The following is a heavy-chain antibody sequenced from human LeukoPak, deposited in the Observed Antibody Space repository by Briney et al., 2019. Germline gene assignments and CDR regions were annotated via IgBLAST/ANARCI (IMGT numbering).Heavy chain of an antibody. CDR3: ARDYDFWSGYYSPTRGYFGY. Sequence: PGGALSLSCAASGFPFSGSGMHWVRQAPGQGLEWVTFIRYDGSNKYYTDSVKGRFTISRDNSKNTLYLQMDSLRAEDTAVYYCARDYDFWSGYYSPTRGYFGYWGQGTLVTVSS. CDR2: IRYDGSNK. J-gene: IGHJ4*02. D-gene: IGHD3-3*01. V-gene: IGHV3-30*02. CDR1: GFPFSGSG.